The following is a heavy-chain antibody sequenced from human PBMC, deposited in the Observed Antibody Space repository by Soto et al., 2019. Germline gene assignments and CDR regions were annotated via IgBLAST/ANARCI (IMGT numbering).Heavy chain of an antibody. V-gene: IGHV3-23*01. Sequence: EVQLLESGGGLVQPGGSLRLSCAASGFTFSSYAMKWVRQAPGKGLEWVSLIGESGTPTYYADSVKGRFTISRDNSGNTLFLEMYRLRAEDTAVYYCARYIPGVRYYGMDVWGQGTPVTVSS. CDR2: IGESGTPT. CDR1: GFTFSSYA. J-gene: IGHJ6*02. D-gene: IGHD2-2*01. CDR3: ARYIPGVRYYGMDV.